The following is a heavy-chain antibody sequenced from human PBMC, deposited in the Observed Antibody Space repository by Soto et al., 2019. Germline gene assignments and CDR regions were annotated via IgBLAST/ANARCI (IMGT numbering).Heavy chain of an antibody. CDR2: ISAYNGNT. V-gene: IGHV1-18*01. J-gene: IGHJ5*02. CDR1: GATLDTFINYG. D-gene: IGHD3-9*01. CDR3: ARDWTRYFDWKIYARGFDP. Sequence: ASVKVSCKASGATLDTFINYGITWVRQAPGQGLEWMGWISAYNGNTNYAQKLQGRVTMTTDTSTSTAYMELRSLRSDDTAVYYCARDWTRYFDWKIYARGFDPWGQGTLVTVSS.